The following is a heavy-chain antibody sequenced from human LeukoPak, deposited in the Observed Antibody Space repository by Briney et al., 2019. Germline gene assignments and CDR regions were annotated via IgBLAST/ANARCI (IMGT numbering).Heavy chain of an antibody. Sequence: ASVKVSCKASGYTFTSYDINWVRQATGQGLEWMGWMNPNSGNTGYAQKFQGGVTITRNTSISTAYMELSSLRSEDTAVYYCARGRAYYYDSSCHDYWGQGTLVTVSS. D-gene: IGHD3-22*01. V-gene: IGHV1-8*03. CDR3: ARGRAYYYDSSCHDY. CDR1: GYTFTSYD. J-gene: IGHJ4*02. CDR2: MNPNSGNT.